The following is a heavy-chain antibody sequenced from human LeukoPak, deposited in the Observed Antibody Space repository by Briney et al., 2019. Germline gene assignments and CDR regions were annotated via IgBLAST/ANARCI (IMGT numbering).Heavy chain of an antibody. V-gene: IGHV4-34*01. CDR3: ARGGFYCGGDCYVDY. Sequence: PSETLSLTCAVYGGSFSTYYWSWIRQPPGKGLEWIGEINHSRSTNYNPSLKSRVTISVDTSKNQFSLKLSSVTAADTAVYYCARGGFYCGGDCYVDYWGQGTLVTVSS. CDR1: GGSFSTYY. CDR2: INHSRST. J-gene: IGHJ4*02. D-gene: IGHD2-21*02.